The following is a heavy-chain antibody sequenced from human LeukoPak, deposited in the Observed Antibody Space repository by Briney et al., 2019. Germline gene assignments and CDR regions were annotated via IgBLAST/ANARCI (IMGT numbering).Heavy chain of an antibody. CDR3: ARGLNYCSSTSCYYLV. J-gene: IGHJ6*04. D-gene: IGHD2-2*01. Sequence: PGGSLRLSCAASVFTFSSYAMHWVRQAPGKGLEWVAVISYDGSNKYYADSVKGRFTISRDNSKNTLYLQMNSLRAEDTAVYYCARGLNYCSSTSCYYLVWGKGTTVTISS. V-gene: IGHV3-30*04. CDR1: VFTFSSYA. CDR2: ISYDGSNK.